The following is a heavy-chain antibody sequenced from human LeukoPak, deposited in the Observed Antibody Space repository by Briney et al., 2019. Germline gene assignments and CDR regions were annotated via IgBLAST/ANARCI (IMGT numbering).Heavy chain of an antibody. V-gene: IGHV1-8*01. CDR2: IHPNSGKT. CDR1: VYTFRSYE. CDR3: ARGHYGGNRYFDI. J-gene: IGHJ4*02. D-gene: IGHD4-23*01. Sequence: ASVKVSCKASVYTFRSYEINWVRHAPGQGLEWVGWIHPNSGKTGYAQKFQGRVTMTRDTSTETAFMELSSLKFDDTAIFYCARGHYGGNRYFDIWGQGTLVTVSS.